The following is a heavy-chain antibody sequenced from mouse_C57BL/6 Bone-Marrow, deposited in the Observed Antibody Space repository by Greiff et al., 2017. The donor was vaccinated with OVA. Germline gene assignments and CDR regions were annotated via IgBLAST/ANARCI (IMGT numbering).Heavy chain of an antibody. J-gene: IGHJ3*01. Sequence: VQLQQSGAELARPGASVKLSCKASGYTFTSYGISWVKQRTGQGLEWIGEIYPGSGSTNYNEKFKSKATLTVDTSSSTAYMQLSSLTSEDSAVYYCARSGITTGFAYWGQGTLVTVSA. CDR2: IYPGSGST. D-gene: IGHD1-1*01. CDR1: GYTFTSYG. V-gene: IGHV1-81*01. CDR3: ARSGITTGFAY.